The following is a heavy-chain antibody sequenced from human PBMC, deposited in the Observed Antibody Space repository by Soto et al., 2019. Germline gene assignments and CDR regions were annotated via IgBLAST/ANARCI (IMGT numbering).Heavy chain of an antibody. Sequence: SETLSLTCTVSGGSISSYYWSWIRQPTGKGLEWIGYIYYSGSTNYNPSLKSRVTISVDTSKNQFSLKLSSVTAADTAVYYCARGDQLLLLSMYQAIDYYYYFGMDVWGQGTMVTVCS. CDR2: IYYSGST. CDR3: ARGDQLLLLSMYQAIDYYYYFGMDV. CDR1: GGSISSYY. J-gene: IGHJ6*02. V-gene: IGHV4-59*01. D-gene: IGHD2-2*01.